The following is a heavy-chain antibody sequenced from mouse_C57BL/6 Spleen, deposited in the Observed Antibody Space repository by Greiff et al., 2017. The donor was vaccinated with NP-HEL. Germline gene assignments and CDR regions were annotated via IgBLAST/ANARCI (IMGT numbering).Heavy chain of an antibody. D-gene: IGHD2-3*01. CDR1: GYAFSSYW. CDR3: ARQNDGYYAFAY. V-gene: IGHV1-80*01. CDR2: IYSGDGDT. J-gene: IGHJ3*01. Sequence: QVQLKESGAELVKPGASVKISCKASGYAFSSYWMNWVKQRPGKGLEWIGQIYSGDGDTNYNGKFKGKATLTADKSSSTAYMQLSSLTSEDSAVYFCARQNDGYYAFAYWGQGTLVTVSA.